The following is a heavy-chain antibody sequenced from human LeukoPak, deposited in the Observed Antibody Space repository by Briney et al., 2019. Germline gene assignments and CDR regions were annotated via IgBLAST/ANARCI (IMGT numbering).Heavy chain of an antibody. CDR1: EFSFSRYG. CDR3: RTGGGYCSGDKCSLVDLYYFAY. J-gene: IGHJ4*02. D-gene: IGHD2-15*01. Sequence: GRSLRLSCAASEFSFSRYGMHWVRQAPGKGLEWVAVISHDGSDKYYVDSVEGRFTISRDNSKNTLYLQMHSLRPEDTAMYYCRTGGGYCSGDKCSLVDLYYFAYWGQGPLVTVSS. V-gene: IGHV3-30*03. CDR2: ISHDGSDK.